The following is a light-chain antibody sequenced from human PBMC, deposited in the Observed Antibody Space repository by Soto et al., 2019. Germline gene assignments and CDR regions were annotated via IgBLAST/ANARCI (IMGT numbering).Light chain of an antibody. V-gene: IGKV3-15*01. CDR1: QSVSSN. CDR2: GAS. CDR3: QQYNNWPYT. Sequence: GERATLSCRASQSVSSNLAWYQQKPGQAPRLLIYGASTRATGIPARFSGSGSGTEFTLTISSLQSEDFAVYYCQQYNNWPYTFGQGTKLEIK. J-gene: IGKJ2*01.